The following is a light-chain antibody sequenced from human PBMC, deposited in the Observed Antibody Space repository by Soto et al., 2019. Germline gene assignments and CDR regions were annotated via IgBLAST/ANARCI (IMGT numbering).Light chain of an antibody. V-gene: IGKV3-15*01. CDR1: QSVSSN. CDR2: GAS. CDR3: QQYNNWPYT. Sequence: GERATLSCRASQSVSSNLAWYQQKPGQAPRLLIYGASTRATGIPARFSGSGSGTEFTLTISSLQSEDFAVYYCQQYNNWPYTFGQGTKLEIK. J-gene: IGKJ2*01.